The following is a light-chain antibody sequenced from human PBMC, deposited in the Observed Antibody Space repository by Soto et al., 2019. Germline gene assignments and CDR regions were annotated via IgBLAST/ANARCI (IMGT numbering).Light chain of an antibody. Sequence: AIQMTQSPSSLSASVGDRVTITCRASQGIRSDLAWYQKKSGKAPKLLIYAASSLQSGVPSRFSGSGFGSDFTLTISSLQPEDFVTYYCLQEYGYPRTFGQGTSVE. CDR1: QGIRSD. CDR2: AAS. V-gene: IGKV1-6*01. CDR3: LQEYGYPRT. J-gene: IGKJ1*01.